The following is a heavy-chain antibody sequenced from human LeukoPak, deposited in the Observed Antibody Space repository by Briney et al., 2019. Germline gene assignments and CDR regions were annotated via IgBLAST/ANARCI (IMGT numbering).Heavy chain of an antibody. CDR2: ISGNSGST. V-gene: IGHV3-23*01. CDR1: GFTFSSYA. Sequence: GGSLRLSCAASGFTFSSYAMSWVRQAPGKGLEWVSSISGNSGSTYYADSVKGRFTISRDTSKNTLYLQMDSLTAEDTAIYYCTKDIVVVPAQGNWFDPWGQGTLVTVSS. D-gene: IGHD2-2*01. J-gene: IGHJ5*02. CDR3: TKDIVVVPAQGNWFDP.